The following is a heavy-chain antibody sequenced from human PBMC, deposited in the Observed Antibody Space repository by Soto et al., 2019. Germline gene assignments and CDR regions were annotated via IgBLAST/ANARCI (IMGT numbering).Heavy chain of an antibody. D-gene: IGHD2-15*01. J-gene: IGHJ4*02. V-gene: IGHV1-69*02. Sequence: GTSVKVSCKASGGTFSSYTINWVRQAPGQGLEWMGRIIPILGIANYAQKFRGRVTITADKSTSTAYMELSSLRSEDTAVYYCATDIVVVGLSYYFDYWGQGTLVTVSS. CDR3: ATDIVVVGLSYYFDY. CDR2: IIPILGIA. CDR1: GGTFSSYT.